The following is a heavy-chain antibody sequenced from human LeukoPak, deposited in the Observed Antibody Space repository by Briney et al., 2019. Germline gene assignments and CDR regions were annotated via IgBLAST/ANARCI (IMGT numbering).Heavy chain of an antibody. J-gene: IGHJ3*02. CDR2: IWSDGSNK. V-gene: IGHV3-33*01. CDR3: ARAELPAAIKSGAFDI. CDR1: GFTFSSYG. D-gene: IGHD2-2*01. Sequence: PGGSLRLSCAASGFTFSSYGMHWVLQAQGKGLEWVAVIWSDGSNKYYADSVKGRFTISRDNSKNTLYLQMNSLRAEDTAVYYCARAELPAAIKSGAFDIWGQGTMVTVSS.